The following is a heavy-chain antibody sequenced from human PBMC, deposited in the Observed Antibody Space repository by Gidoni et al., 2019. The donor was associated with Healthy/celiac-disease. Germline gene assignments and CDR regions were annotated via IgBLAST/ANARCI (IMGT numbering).Heavy chain of an antibody. J-gene: IGHJ4*02. V-gene: IGHV3-15*01. CDR1: GFTFNNAW. D-gene: IGHD3-16*02. Sequence: EVLLVASGGGLVTPGGSLRLSCAASGFTFNNAWMSWVRQAPGKGLEWVGHIKSNTNGGTTDYTAPVKGRFTISRDDSKNTLFLQMTSLKTEDTAVYYCTTGIVNKRAYWGQGTLVTVSS. CDR2: IKSNTNGGTT. CDR3: TTGIVNKRAY.